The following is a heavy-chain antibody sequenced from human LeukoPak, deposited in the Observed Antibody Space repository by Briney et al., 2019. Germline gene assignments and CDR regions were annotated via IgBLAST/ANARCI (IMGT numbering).Heavy chain of an antibody. CDR1: GFTVSSNY. V-gene: IGHV3-53*01. J-gene: IGHJ4*02. D-gene: IGHD3-22*01. CDR3: ARGSAYYYDSSGYEVRYFDY. CDR2: IYSGGST. Sequence: PGGSLRLSCAASGFTVSSNYMSWVRQAPGKGLEWVSVIYSGGSTYYADSVKGRFTISRDNSKNTLYLQMNSLRAEDTAVYYCARGSAYYYDSSGYEVRYFDYWAREPWSPSPQ.